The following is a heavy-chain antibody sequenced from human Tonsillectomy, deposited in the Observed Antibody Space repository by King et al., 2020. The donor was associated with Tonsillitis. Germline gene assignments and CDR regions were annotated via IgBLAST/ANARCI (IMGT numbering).Heavy chain of an antibody. CDR2: ISYDGSNK. Sequence: VQLVQSGGGVVQPGRSLRLSCAASGFTFSSYDMYWVRQAPGKGLEWVAVISYDGSNKYYADSVTGRFTISRDNSKNKVYLQMNSLRAEDTAMYYCARDRDGYIFDYWGQGTLVTVSS. CDR1: GFTFSSYD. CDR3: ARDRDGYIFDY. J-gene: IGHJ4*02. D-gene: IGHD5-24*01. V-gene: IGHV3-33*05.